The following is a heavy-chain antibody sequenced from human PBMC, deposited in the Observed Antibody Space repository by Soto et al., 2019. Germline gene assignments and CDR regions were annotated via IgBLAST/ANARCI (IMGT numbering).Heavy chain of an antibody. V-gene: IGHV3-30-3*01. D-gene: IGHD4-17*01. Sequence: QVQLVESGGGVVQPGRSLRLSCAASGFTFSSYAMHWVRQAPGKGLEWVAVISYDGSNKYYADSVKGRFTISRDNSKNTLDLQMNSLRAEDTAVYYCARGHYGDYSYYYYYGMDVWGQGTTVTVSS. CDR3: ARGHYGDYSYYYYYGMDV. CDR1: GFTFSSYA. CDR2: ISYDGSNK. J-gene: IGHJ6*02.